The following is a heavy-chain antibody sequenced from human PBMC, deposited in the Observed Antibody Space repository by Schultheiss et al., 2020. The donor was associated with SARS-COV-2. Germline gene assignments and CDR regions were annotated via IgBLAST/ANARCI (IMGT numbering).Heavy chain of an antibody. D-gene: IGHD2-2*02. CDR3: ARLGYCSSTSCYMEGYYYYYMDV. CDR2: IYYSGST. J-gene: IGHJ6*03. V-gene: IGHV4-31*03. CDR1: GGSISSGGYY. Sequence: SETLSLTCTVSGGSISSGGYYWSWIRQHPGKGLEWIGYIYYSGSTYYNPSLKSRVTISVDTSKNQFSLKLSSVTAADTAVYYCARLGYCSSTSCYMEGYYYYYMDVWGKGTTVTVSS.